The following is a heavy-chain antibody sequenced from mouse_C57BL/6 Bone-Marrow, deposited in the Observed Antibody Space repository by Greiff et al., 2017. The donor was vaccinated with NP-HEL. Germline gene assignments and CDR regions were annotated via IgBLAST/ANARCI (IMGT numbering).Heavy chain of an antibody. D-gene: IGHD5-1*01. CDR1: GYALTNYL. V-gene: IGHV1-54*01. CDR2: INPGSGGT. J-gene: IGHJ1*03. Sequence: VQLQQSGAELVRPGTSVKVTCKVSGYALTNYLIVWVKQRPGQGLEWIGVINPGSGGTNYNEKIKGKATLTADKSSSTAYMQLSSLTSKDSAVYYSARKYPSRYFEVWSTGTTVT. CDR3: ARKYPSRYFEV.